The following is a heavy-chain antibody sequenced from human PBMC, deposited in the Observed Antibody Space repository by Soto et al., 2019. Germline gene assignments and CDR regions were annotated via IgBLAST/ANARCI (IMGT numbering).Heavy chain of an antibody. CDR1: GLTFSNYA. CDR2: ISYSSESI. Sequence: GGSLRLSCAASGLTFSNYAMSWVRQAPGKGLEWVSTISYSSESIYYADSVKGRFTISRDNSKDTLYLQMNSLRVEDTAVYYCAKDGEYASLNWFDPWGQGTLVTVSS. V-gene: IGHV3-23*01. D-gene: IGHD2-2*01. J-gene: IGHJ5*02. CDR3: AKDGEYASLNWFDP.